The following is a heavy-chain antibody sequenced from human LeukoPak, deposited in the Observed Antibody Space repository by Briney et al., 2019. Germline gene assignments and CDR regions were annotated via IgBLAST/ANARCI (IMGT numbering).Heavy chain of an antibody. Sequence: PSETLSLTCTVSGASVSSGGYYWSWIRQPPGKGLEWIGYIYYSGSTNFNPSLKSRVTISVDTSKNQFSLKVSSVTAADTAVYYCARRGGSGRSFDYWGQGTVVTVSS. CDR1: GASVSSGGYY. J-gene: IGHJ4*02. V-gene: IGHV4-61*08. CDR2: IYYSGST. CDR3: ARRGGSGRSFDY. D-gene: IGHD3-10*01.